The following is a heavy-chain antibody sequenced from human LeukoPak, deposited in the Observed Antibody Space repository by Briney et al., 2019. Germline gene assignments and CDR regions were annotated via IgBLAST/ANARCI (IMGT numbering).Heavy chain of an antibody. CDR2: ISAYNGNT. D-gene: IGHD3-16*02. CDR3: ARDSEHDKIWGSYRTFDY. V-gene: IGHV1-18*01. Sequence: GASVKVSCKTSGYTFVNFDISWVRQAPGQGLEWMGWISAYNGNTKYAQKLQDRVTMTTDTSTSTAYMELRSLRSDDTAVYYCARDSEHDKIWGSYRTFDYWGQGTLVTVSS. CDR1: GYTFVNFD. J-gene: IGHJ4*02.